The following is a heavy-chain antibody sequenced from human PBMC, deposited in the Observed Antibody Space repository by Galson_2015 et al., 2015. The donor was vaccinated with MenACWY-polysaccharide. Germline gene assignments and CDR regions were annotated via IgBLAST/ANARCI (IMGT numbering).Heavy chain of an antibody. V-gene: IGHV3-48*03. J-gene: IGHJ4*02. CDR3: ARDTPGIEDFDY. CDR1: GITFRSHD. Sequence: SLRLSCAVSGITFRSHDMNWVRQAPGKGLEWVSYIDTSGTSTKYADSVKGRFIMSRDNAKNSLYLQMNSLRLEDTAVYYCARDTPGIEDFDYWGQGILVTVSS. D-gene: IGHD1-1*01. CDR2: IDTSGTST.